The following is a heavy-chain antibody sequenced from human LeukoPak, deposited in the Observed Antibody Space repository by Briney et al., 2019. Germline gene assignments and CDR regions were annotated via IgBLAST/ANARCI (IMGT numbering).Heavy chain of an antibody. Sequence: ASVKVSCKASGYXFTSYFIHWVRQAPGQGLEWMGIINPSGGSTNYAQKFQGRVTMTRDTSTSTVYMELSSLRSEDTAVYYCARAHYYDSSDYGGIEHWGQGTLVTVSS. D-gene: IGHD3-22*01. CDR2: INPSGGST. J-gene: IGHJ1*01. CDR1: GYXFTSYF. CDR3: ARAHYYDSSDYGGIEH. V-gene: IGHV1-46*01.